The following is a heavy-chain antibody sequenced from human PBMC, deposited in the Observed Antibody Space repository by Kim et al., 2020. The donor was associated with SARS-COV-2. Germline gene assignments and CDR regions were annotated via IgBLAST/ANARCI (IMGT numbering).Heavy chain of an antibody. CDR3: ARHVRSINTWEIFDY. V-gene: IGHV4-59*08. CDR1: GGSISGYY. J-gene: IGHJ4*02. CDR2: ISYSGIT. D-gene: IGHD3-10*01. Sequence: SETLSLTCTVSGGSISGYYWSWTRQTPGKGLEWIGYISYSGITNYNPSLKSRVTISIDTSQIQFSLQLSSVTAADTAVYYCARHVRSINTWEIFDYWGQGILVTVAS.